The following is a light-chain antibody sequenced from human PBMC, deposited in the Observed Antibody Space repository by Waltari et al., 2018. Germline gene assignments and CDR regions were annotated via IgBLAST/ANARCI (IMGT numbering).Light chain of an antibody. Sequence: QSALTQPASVSASPGQSITISCTGTSSDVGGYNYVSWYQQHPGAAPKVIIYYFSSRPSGVSNRLSGSKSGNTASLTISGLQAEDEADYYCSSYTSSRIQVFGTGTKVTVL. J-gene: IGLJ1*01. CDR1: SSDVGGYNY. CDR2: YFS. CDR3: SSYTSSRIQV. V-gene: IGLV2-14*03.